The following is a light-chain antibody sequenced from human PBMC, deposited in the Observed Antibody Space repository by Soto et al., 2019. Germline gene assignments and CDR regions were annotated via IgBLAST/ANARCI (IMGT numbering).Light chain of an antibody. CDR2: GAS. CDR1: QSVSSTF. Sequence: VLTLSPGTLSFAPGERATLSCRASQSVSSTFLAWDQQKPGQAPRLLIYGASKRATGIPDRFSGSGSETDFALTISGLEPEDFAVYYCQQYGTSPPGVTFGPGTKVDIK. CDR3: QQYGTSPPGVT. V-gene: IGKV3-20*01. J-gene: IGKJ3*01.